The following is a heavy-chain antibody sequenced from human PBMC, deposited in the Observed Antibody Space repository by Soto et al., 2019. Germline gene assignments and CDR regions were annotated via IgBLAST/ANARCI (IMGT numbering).Heavy chain of an antibody. Sequence: QVQLVESGGGVVQPGRSLRLSCAASGFTFSSYGMHWVRQAPGKGLEWVAVIWYDGSNKYYADSVKGRFTISRDNSKNTLYLQMNSLRADDTAVYYCARGTHYRIAAAGELPFDYWGQGTLVTVSS. CDR2: IWYDGSNK. CDR1: GFTFSSYG. V-gene: IGHV3-33*01. J-gene: IGHJ4*02. D-gene: IGHD6-13*01. CDR3: ARGTHYRIAAAGELPFDY.